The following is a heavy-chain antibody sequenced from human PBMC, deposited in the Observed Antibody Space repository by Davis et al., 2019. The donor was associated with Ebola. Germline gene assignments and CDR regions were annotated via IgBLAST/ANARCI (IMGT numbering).Heavy chain of an antibody. CDR1: GFTFSDYY. CDR2: ISHTGNTI. V-gene: IGHV3-11*01. J-gene: IGHJ4*02. Sequence: GGSLRLSCAASGFTFSDYYMSWIRQAPGKGLEWVSYISHTGNTIYYADSVKGRFTISRDNAKNSLYLQMNSLRAEDTAVYYCARASYYDILTGYYNAFDYWGQGTLVTVSS. CDR3: ARASYYDILTGYYNAFDY. D-gene: IGHD3-9*01.